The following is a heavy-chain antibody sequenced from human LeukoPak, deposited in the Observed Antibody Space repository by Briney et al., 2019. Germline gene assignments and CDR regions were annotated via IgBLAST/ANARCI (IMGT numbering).Heavy chain of an antibody. CDR1: GFIFSSHW. CDR2: ISSNGWST. Sequence: GGSLRLSCAASGFIFSSHWMHWVRQAPGKGLVWVSRISSNGWSTSYADSVKGRFTASRDNAENTLYLQMNSLRAEDTAVYYCARVSQFPGISSDYWGQGSLVTVSS. D-gene: IGHD2-21*01. J-gene: IGHJ4*02. V-gene: IGHV3-74*01. CDR3: ARVSQFPGISSDY.